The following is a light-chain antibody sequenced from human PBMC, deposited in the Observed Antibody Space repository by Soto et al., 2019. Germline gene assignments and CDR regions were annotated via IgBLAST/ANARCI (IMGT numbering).Light chain of an antibody. J-gene: IGLJ3*02. CDR1: SSDVGRDYL. CDR2: EGT. CDR3: CSYGDFRTSWV. V-gene: IGLV2-23*01. Sequence: QSALTQPASVSGSPGQSITISCTGTSSDVGRDYLVSWYQQHPGTAPKLIIYEGTKRPSGVSDRFSGSRSGNTASLTISGLQTEDERDYFCCSYGDFRTSWVFGGGTKVTVL.